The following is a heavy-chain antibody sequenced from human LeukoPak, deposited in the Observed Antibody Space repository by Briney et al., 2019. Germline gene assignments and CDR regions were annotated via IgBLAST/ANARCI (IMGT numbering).Heavy chain of an antibody. CDR1: GFTFGTYA. V-gene: IGHV3-23*01. D-gene: IGHD3-16*02. Sequence: GGSLRLSCAASGFTFGTYAMSWVRQAPGKGLEWVSAISGSSDYTFYADSVKGRFTISRDNSKNTLYLQMSSLRAEDTAVYYCAPAPGRSYRLFDYWGQGTLVTVSS. J-gene: IGHJ4*02. CDR2: ISGSSDYT. CDR3: APAPGRSYRLFDY.